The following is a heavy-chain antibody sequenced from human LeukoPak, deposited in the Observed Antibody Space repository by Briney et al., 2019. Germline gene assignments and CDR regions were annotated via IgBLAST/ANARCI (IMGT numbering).Heavy chain of an antibody. CDR2: ISGSGGST. CDR1: GFTFSSHA. D-gene: IGHD3-22*01. CDR3: ASPYHSIDYYFYFDY. Sequence: GGSLRLSCAASGFTFSSHAMSWVRQAPGKGLEWVSAISGSGGSTYYADSVKGRFTISRDNSKNTLYLQMNSLTAEDTAVYYCASPYHSIDYYFYFDYWGQGTLVTVSS. V-gene: IGHV3-23*01. J-gene: IGHJ4*02.